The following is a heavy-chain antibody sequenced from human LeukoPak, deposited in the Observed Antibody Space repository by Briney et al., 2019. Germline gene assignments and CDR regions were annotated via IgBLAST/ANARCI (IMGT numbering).Heavy chain of an antibody. D-gene: IGHD5-18*01. Sequence: PSETLSLTCTVSGGSISSYYWSWIRQPPGKGLEWIGYIYYSGTTNYNPSLKSRVTISVDTSKSQFSLKLSSVTAADTAVYYCARDGRYTANGWDWGQGTLVTVSS. V-gene: IGHV4-59*12. J-gene: IGHJ4*02. CDR2: IYYSGTT. CDR1: GGSISSYY. CDR3: ARDGRYTANGWD.